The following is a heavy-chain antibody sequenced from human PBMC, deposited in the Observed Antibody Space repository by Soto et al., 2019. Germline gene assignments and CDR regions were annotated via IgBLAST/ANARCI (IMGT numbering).Heavy chain of an antibody. V-gene: IGHV3-30*04. D-gene: IGHD3-16*01. Sequence: QVLLVESGGGVVQPGRSLRLSCAASGFTFNNYAVHWVRQAPGKGLEWVTLISYDGNTVYYSDSVKGRFTISRDNSKNTLYLQMNSLRPEDTGVNYWARGGETAAVGIAYWGQGTGVTVSS. J-gene: IGHJ4*02. CDR1: GFTFNNYA. CDR3: ARGGETAAVGIAY. CDR2: ISYDGNTV.